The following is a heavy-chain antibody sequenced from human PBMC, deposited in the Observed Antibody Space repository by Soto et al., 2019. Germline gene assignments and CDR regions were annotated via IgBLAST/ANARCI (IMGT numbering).Heavy chain of an antibody. CDR3: ATAPRNYFYY. CDR1: GDTITDYY. CDR2: IYQSGST. V-gene: IGHV4-59*01. J-gene: IGHJ4*02. Sequence: SETLSLTCTVSGDTITDYYWSWIRQSPGKGLEWMGYIYQSGSTYYNPSLKSRVTISIGTSKTQFSLKLSSVSAADTAVYYCATAPRNYFYYWGQGTLVTVSS.